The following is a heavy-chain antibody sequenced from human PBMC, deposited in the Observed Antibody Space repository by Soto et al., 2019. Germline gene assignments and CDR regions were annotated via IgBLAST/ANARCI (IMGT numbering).Heavy chain of an antibody. CDR3: ARRGYCTNGVCYYGMDV. D-gene: IGHD2-8*01. CDR2: IYYSGSA. V-gene: IGHV4-30-4*01. CDR1: GNSISSGDYY. Sequence: SETLSLTCTVSGNSISSGDYYWSWVRQSPGKGLDWIGYIYYSGSAYYNPSLKSRPTISVDTSKNQFSLKLSSVTAADTAVYYCARRGYCTNGVCYYGMDVWGQGTTVTVSS. J-gene: IGHJ6*02.